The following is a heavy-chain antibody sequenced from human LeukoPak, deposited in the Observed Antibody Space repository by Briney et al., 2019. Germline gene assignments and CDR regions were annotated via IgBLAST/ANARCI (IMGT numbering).Heavy chain of an antibody. Sequence: KSSETLSLTCTVSGGSISSSYWGWIRHPPGKGLEWIGYIYYSGSTKYNPSFKSRATISVDTSKNQFSLKLSSVTAADTAVYYCARHRYYYDGSGYYYQPWGQGTLVTVSS. J-gene: IGHJ5*02. CDR2: IYYSGST. D-gene: IGHD3-22*01. V-gene: IGHV4-59*01. CDR3: ARHRYYYDGSGYYYQP. CDR1: GGSISSSY.